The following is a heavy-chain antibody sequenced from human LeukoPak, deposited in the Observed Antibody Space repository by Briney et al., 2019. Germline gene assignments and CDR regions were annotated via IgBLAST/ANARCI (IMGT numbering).Heavy chain of an antibody. CDR1: GGSFSSYY. D-gene: IGHD3-3*01. Sequence: SETLSLTCTVSGGSFSSYYWSWIRQPPGKGLEWIGEINHSGSTNYNPSLKSRVTISVDTSKNQFSLKLSSVTAADTAVYYCGGAGITIFGVVIDYWGQGTLVTVSS. CDR2: INHSGST. J-gene: IGHJ4*02. CDR3: GGAGITIFGVVIDY. V-gene: IGHV4-34*01.